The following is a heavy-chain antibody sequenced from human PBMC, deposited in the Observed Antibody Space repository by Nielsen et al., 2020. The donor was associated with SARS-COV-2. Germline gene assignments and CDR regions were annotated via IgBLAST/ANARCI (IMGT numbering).Heavy chain of an antibody. CDR3: ARGGDIVVVPAAIIDY. Sequence: SVQVSCKASGYTFTSYAMHWVRQAPGQGLEWMGIINPSGGSTSYAQKFQGRVTMTRDTSTSTVYMELSSLRSEDTAVYYCARGGDIVVVPAAIIDYWGQGTLVTVSS. D-gene: IGHD2-2*01. J-gene: IGHJ4*02. V-gene: IGHV1-46*01. CDR1: GYTFTSYA. CDR2: INPSGGST.